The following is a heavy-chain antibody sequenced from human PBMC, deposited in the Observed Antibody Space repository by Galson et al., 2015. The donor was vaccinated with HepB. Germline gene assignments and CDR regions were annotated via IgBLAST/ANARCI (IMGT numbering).Heavy chain of an antibody. V-gene: IGHV3-30-3*01. J-gene: IGHJ3*02. D-gene: IGHD3-22*01. Sequence: SLRLSCAASGFTFSSYAMHWVRQAPGKGLEWVAVISYDGSNKYYADSVKGRFTISRDNSKNTLYLQMNSLRAEDTAVYYCARARSYYYDSSGYYSTKDAFDIWGQGTMVTVSS. CDR1: GFTFSSYA. CDR3: ARARSYYYDSSGYYSTKDAFDI. CDR2: ISYDGSNK.